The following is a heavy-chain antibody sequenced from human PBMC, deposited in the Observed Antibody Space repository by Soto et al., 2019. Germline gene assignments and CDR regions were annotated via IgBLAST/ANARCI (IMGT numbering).Heavy chain of an antibody. CDR2: IYYSGST. V-gene: IGHV4-31*03. CDR1: RGSISSGGYY. J-gene: IGHJ3*02. D-gene: IGHD6-13*01. CDR3: AREFGSSWYRGYAFDI. Sequence: QVQLQESGPGLVKPSQTLSLTCTVSRGSISSGGYYWSWIRQHPGKGLEWIGYIYYSGSTYYNPSLKSRVTISVDTSKNQFSLKLSSVTAADTAVYYCAREFGSSWYRGYAFDIWGQGTMVTVSS.